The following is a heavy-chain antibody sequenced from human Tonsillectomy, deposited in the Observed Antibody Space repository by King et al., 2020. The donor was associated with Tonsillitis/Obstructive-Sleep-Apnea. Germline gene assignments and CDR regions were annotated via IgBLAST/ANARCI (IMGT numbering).Heavy chain of an antibody. CDR3: ASLGFWSGYYSFDWFDP. V-gene: IGHV5-51*01. J-gene: IGHJ5*02. D-gene: IGHD3-3*01. CDR1: GYSFTSYW. CDR2: IYPGDSDI. Sequence: QLVQSGAEVKKPGASLKISCKGSGYSFTSYWIGWVRQMPGKGLEWMGIIYPGDSDIRYSPSFQGQVTISVDKSISTAYLQWSSLKASDTAMYYCASLGFWSGYYSFDWFDPWGQGTLVTVSS.